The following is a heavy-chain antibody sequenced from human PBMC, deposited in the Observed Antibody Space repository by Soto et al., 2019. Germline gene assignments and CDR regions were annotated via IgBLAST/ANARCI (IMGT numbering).Heavy chain of an antibody. CDR3: AMVDNYVTPTPQDA. CDR2: ISAYNGNT. V-gene: IGHV1-18*01. Sequence: ASVKVSCKASGYTFTSYGISWVRQAPGQGLEWMGWISAYNGNTNYAQKLQGRVTMTTDTSTSTAYMELRSLRSDDTAVYYCAMVDNYVTPTPQDAWGQGTTVTVSS. J-gene: IGHJ6*02. D-gene: IGHD3-16*01. CDR1: GYTFTSYG.